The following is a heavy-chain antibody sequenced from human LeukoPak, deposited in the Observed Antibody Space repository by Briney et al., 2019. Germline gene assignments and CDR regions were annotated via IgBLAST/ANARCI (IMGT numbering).Heavy chain of an antibody. CDR3: AKLITVVTNFDY. CDR2: IRYDGSNK. Sequence: PGGSLRLSCAPPGFTFSSYGMHWVRRAPGKGLEWVAFIRYDGSNKYYADSVKGRLTISRDNSKNTLYLQMNSLRAEDTAVYYCAKLITVVTNFDYWGQGTLVTVSS. D-gene: IGHD4-23*01. CDR1: GFTFSSYG. J-gene: IGHJ4*02. V-gene: IGHV3-30*02.